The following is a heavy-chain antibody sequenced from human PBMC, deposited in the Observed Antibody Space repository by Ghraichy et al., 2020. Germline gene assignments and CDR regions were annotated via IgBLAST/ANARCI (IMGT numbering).Heavy chain of an antibody. CDR2: IKQDGSEK. J-gene: IGHJ4*02. D-gene: IGHD1-26*01. Sequence: SCAASGFTFSSYWMSWVRQAPGKGLEWVANIKQDGSEKYYVDSVKGRFTISRDNAKNSLYLQMNSLRAEDTAVYYCARVAGSYSSRYYFDYWGQGTLVTVSS. CDR1: GFTFSSYW. V-gene: IGHV3-7*01. CDR3: ARVAGSYSSRYYFDY.